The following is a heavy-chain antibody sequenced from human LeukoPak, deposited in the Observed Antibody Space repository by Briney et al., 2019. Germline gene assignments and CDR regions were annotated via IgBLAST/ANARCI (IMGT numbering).Heavy chain of an antibody. D-gene: IGHD4-17*01. V-gene: IGHV3-30*02. CDR3: AKDRYGDYSLYFDY. J-gene: IGHJ4*02. Sequence: GGSLRLSCATSGFTFSIYGMHWVRQAPGKGLEWVAFIRYAGINKYYADSVKGRFTISRDNSKNTLYLQMNNLRPNDTAVYYCAKDRYGDYSLYFDYWGQGTLVTVSS. CDR2: IRYAGINK. CDR1: GFTFSIYG.